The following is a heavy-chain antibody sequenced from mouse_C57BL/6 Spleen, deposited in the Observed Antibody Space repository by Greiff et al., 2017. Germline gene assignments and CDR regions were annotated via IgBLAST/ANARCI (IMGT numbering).Heavy chain of an antibody. D-gene: IGHD1-1*01. V-gene: IGHV3-6*01. CDR3: ARHYGSSLRYAMDY. CDR2: ISYDGSN. CDR1: GYSITSGYY. Sequence: EVQVVESGPGLVKPSQSLSLTCSVTGYSITSGYYWNWIRQFPGNKLEWMGYISYDGSNNYNPSLKNRISITRDTSKNQFFLKLNSVTTEDTATYYCARHYGSSLRYAMDYWGQGTSVTVSS. J-gene: IGHJ4*01.